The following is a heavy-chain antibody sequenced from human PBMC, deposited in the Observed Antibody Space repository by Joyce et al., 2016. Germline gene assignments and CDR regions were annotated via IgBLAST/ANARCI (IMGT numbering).Heavy chain of an antibody. J-gene: IGHJ4*02. D-gene: IGHD6-6*01. CDR2: LNPNRGGT. Sequence: QMQLVQSGAEVKKPGASVKVSCKASGYTFNGYYMHWVRQAPGQGLEWMGWLNPNRGGTNYAQKFQGRVTMTRDTSISTAYMELSRLRSDDTAVYYCARDGAARPRGSFDYWGQGTRVTVSS. CDR3: ARDGAARPRGSFDY. CDR1: GYTFNGYY. V-gene: IGHV1-2*02.